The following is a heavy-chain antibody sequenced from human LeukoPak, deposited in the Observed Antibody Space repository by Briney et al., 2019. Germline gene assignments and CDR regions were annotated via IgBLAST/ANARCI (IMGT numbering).Heavy chain of an antibody. CDR1: GGSISSSSYY. V-gene: IGHV4-39*07. Sequence: SETLSPTCTVSGGSISSSSYYWGWIRQPPGKGLEWIGSIYYSGSTYYNPSLKSRVTISVDTSKNQFSLKLSSVTAADTAVYYCATLTDSSYFDYWGQGTLVTVSS. J-gene: IGHJ4*02. D-gene: IGHD3-22*01. CDR3: ATLTDSSYFDY. CDR2: IYYSGST.